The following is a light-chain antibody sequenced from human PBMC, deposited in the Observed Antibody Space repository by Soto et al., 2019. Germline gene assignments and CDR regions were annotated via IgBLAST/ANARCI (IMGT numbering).Light chain of an antibody. J-gene: IGLJ1*01. V-gene: IGLV2-11*01. CDR2: DVS. CDR1: SSDVGGYNY. CDR3: CSYTTSSTHV. Sequence: QSALTQPRSVSGSPGQSVTISCTGTSSDVGGYNYVSWYQQNPGKAPKLMIYDVSKRPSGVSDRFSGSKSANTASLIISGLQAEDEADYYCCSYTTSSTHVFGTGTKLTVL.